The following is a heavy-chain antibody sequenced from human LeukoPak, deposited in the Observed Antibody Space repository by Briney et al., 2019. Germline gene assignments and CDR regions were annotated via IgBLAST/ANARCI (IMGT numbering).Heavy chain of an antibody. Sequence: GASVKVSCKTSGYSFTAYFIHWVRQAPGQGLEWMGWINPNSGGTKYTQKFQDRVTMTRDTSITTAHMELSSLRSDDTAVHYCAREGYDLNQNHDLDVWGQGTTVTVSS. CDR2: INPNSGGT. J-gene: IGHJ6*02. D-gene: IGHD3-3*01. V-gene: IGHV1-2*02. CDR1: GYSFTAYF. CDR3: AREGYDLNQNHDLDV.